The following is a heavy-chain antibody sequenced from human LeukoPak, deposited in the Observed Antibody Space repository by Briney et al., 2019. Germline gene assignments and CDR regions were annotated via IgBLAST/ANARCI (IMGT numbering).Heavy chain of an antibody. CDR2: INHSGST. CDR3: AREELSPYSSGYFDH. Sequence: SETLSLTCAVYGGSFSGYYWSWIRQTPGKGLEWIGEINHSGSTNYNPSLKSRVTISVDTSKNQFSLKLSSVTAADTAVYYCAREELSPYSSGYFDHWGQGTLVTVSS. J-gene: IGHJ4*02. D-gene: IGHD6-25*01. CDR1: GGSFSGYY. V-gene: IGHV4-34*01.